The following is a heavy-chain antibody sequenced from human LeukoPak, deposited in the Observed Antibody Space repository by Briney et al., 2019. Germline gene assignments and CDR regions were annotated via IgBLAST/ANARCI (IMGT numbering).Heavy chain of an antibody. V-gene: IGHV3-7*05. D-gene: IGHD1-1*01. CDR3: AKYLGYNFDY. Sequence: GGSLRLSCAASGFTYTNYWMSWVRQAPGKGLEWVANIRQDGLETYYVDSVRGRFTISRDNAKNSLYLQMNSLRAEDTAVYYCAKYLGYNFDYWGQGTLVTVSS. CDR1: GFTYTNYW. CDR2: IRQDGLET. J-gene: IGHJ4*02.